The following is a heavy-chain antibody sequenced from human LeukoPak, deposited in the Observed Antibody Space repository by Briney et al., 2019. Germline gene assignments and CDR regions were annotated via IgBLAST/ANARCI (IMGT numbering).Heavy chain of an antibody. CDR2: MNPNSGNT. V-gene: IGHV1-8*01. CDR3: ARTKARVITNNWFDP. D-gene: IGHD3-22*01. J-gene: IGHJ5*02. CDR1: GYTFTSYD. Sequence: GASVKVSCKASGYTFTSYDINWVRQATGQGLEWMGWMNPNSGNTGYAQKFQGRVTMTRNTSISIAYMELSSLRSEDTAVYYCARTKARVITNNWFDPWGQGTLVTVSS.